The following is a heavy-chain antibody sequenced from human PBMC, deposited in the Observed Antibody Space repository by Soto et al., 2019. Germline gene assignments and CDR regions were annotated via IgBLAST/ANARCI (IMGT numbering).Heavy chain of an antibody. J-gene: IGHJ5*02. Sequence: QVQLPESGPGLVKPSQTLFLTCTVSGASISSGGYYWGWIRQHPGKGLQWIGYIYYSGSTYYNPSIKSRVAIPVDTSKNQFSLELSSVTAAETAVYYCAREPSPWGQGTLVTVSS. V-gene: IGHV4-31*03. CDR2: IYYSGST. CDR3: AREPSP. CDR1: GASISSGGYY.